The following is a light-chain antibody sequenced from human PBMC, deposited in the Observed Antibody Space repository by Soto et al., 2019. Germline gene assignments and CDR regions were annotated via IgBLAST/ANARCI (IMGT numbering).Light chain of an antibody. Sequence: QSALTQPPSASGSPGQSVAISCTGTSSDVGGYNYVSWYQQHPGKAPKLMIYEISKRPSGVPDRFPGSKSGNTASLTVSGLQAEDAADYYCSSYAGTHIVFGTGTKLTVL. CDR1: SSDVGGYNY. V-gene: IGLV2-8*01. CDR2: EIS. CDR3: SSYAGTHIV. J-gene: IGLJ1*01.